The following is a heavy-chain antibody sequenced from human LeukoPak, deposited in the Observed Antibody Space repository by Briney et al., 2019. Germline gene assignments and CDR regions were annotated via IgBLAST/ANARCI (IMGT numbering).Heavy chain of an antibody. CDR1: GFTFSSYG. J-gene: IGHJ6*03. Sequence: GGSLRLSCAAPGFTFSSYGMHWVRQAPGKGLEWVAYIQYDGSNEQYADSVKGRFSISRDSSKNILYLQMNSLRAEDTAVYYCAKDRCSNGVGCYYYYMDVWGKGTTVTISS. CDR3: AKDRCSNGVGCYYYYMDV. D-gene: IGHD2-8*01. CDR2: IQYDGSNE. V-gene: IGHV3-30*02.